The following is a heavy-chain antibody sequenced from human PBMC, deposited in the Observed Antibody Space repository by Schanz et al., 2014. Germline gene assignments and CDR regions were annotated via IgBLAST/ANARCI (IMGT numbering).Heavy chain of an antibody. J-gene: IGHJ4*02. D-gene: IGHD3-10*01. CDR1: GGTFSSYT. Sequence: QLKLVQSGAEVKKPGSSVKVSCKLSGGTFSSYTISWMRQAPGQGLEWMGKIIPVLNIATYAQRFQGRVSITADTSTNTAYMELISLTSEDTAVHYCASVRSFYDYWGQGTLVTVSS. V-gene: IGHV1-69*02. CDR2: IIPVLNIA. CDR3: ASVRSFYDY.